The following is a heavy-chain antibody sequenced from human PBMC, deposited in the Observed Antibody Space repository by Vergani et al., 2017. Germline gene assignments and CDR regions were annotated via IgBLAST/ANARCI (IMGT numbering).Heavy chain of an antibody. V-gene: IGHV3-23*01. Sequence: EVQLLESGGGLVQPGGSLRLSCAASRFTFNNYAMTWVRQAPGKGLEWVSSISGSGDNTYYADSVKGRFTVSRDNSKNTLYLRMSSLRVDDTAVYYCASQKWEIYYWGQGSLVTVSS. D-gene: IGHD1-26*01. CDR2: ISGSGDNT. J-gene: IGHJ4*02. CDR3: ASQKWEIYY. CDR1: RFTFNNYA.